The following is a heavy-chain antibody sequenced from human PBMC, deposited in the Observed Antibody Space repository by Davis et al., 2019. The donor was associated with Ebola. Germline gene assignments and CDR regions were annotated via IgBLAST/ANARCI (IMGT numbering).Heavy chain of an antibody. J-gene: IGHJ5*02. V-gene: IGHV1-8*01. CDR1: GYTFSVYD. Sequence: AASVKVSCKASGYTFSVYDFNWVRQAAGHGLEWIGWMNPHTGYTGYAQKFQGRVTMTRNSSINTAYMELRGLRSDDTAVYYCARGLMDSAAFRAGWFDPWGQGTAVTVS. CDR3: ARGLMDSAAFRAGWFDP. D-gene: IGHD2/OR15-2a*01. CDR2: MNPHTGYT.